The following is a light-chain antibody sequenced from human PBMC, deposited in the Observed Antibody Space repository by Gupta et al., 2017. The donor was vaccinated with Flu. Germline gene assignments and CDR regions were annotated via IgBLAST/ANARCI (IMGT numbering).Light chain of an antibody. V-gene: IGKV3-15*01. CDR2: AAS. Sequence: EIVMTQSPATLSVSPGEGATLSCRASQNVGSNLAWYQQKPGQAPRLLIYAASTRAADIPARFSGSGSGTEFTLTISSLQPEDFAVYYCQQCNYWPRTFGQGTKVEI. CDR1: QNVGSN. J-gene: IGKJ1*01. CDR3: QQCNYWPRT.